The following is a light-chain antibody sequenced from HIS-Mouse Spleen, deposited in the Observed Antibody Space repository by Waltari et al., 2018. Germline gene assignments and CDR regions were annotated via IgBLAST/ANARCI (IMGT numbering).Light chain of an antibody. J-gene: IGLJ2*01. V-gene: IGLV2-14*01. Sequence: QSALTQPASVSGSPGQSITISCTGTSSDVGAYNYVSWYQQHPGKAPKLMIYEVSNRPPGVSNRFSGSKSGSTASLTISGLQAEDEADYYCSSYTSSSPYVVFGGGTKLTVL. CDR3: SSYTSSSPYVV. CDR2: EVS. CDR1: SSDVGAYNY.